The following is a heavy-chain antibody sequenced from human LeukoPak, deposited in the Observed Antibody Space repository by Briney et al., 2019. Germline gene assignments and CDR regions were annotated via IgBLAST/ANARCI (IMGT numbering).Heavy chain of an antibody. V-gene: IGHV3-48*01. CDR3: ARDFRGLSWYFDH. D-gene: IGHD3-10*01. CDR2: ISSSSTTI. J-gene: IGHJ4*02. Sequence: PGGSLRLSCAAAGFTFKNYNMNWVRQAPGKGLEWVSYISSSSTTIYYADSVKGRFTISRDNAKNSLYLQMNSLRAEDTAVYYCARDFRGLSWYFDHWGQGSLVIVSS. CDR1: GFTFKNYN.